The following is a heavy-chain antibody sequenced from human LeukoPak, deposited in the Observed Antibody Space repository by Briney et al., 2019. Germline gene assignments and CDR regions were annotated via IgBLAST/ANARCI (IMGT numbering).Heavy chain of an antibody. CDR2: SQRDGSEK. J-gene: IGHJ4*01. D-gene: IGHD6-13*01. CDR1: GFTFSSYW. CDR3: AREGIVAAYFDD. V-gene: IGHV3-7*03. Sequence: GGSLRLSCAASGFTFSSYWMSWVRQPPGKGLECVANSQRDGSEKYYVDSVKGRSTISRDNDKNSLYLQMTSLRAADTAVYYCAREGIVAAYFDDWGKGIPVTVSS.